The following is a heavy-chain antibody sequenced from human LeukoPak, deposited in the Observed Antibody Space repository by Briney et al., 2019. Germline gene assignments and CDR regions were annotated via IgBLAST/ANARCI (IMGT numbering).Heavy chain of an antibody. Sequence: ASETLSLTCTVSGGSIKSNYWIWIRQPAGKGLEWIGRIYTSGTTNYNPSLKGRLSISMDTSNNQFSLKLTSVSAEDTAMYYCARGRSTRPDSWGQGTRVIVSS. CDR1: GGSIKSNY. CDR2: IYTSGTT. V-gene: IGHV4-4*07. CDR3: ARGRSTRPDS. J-gene: IGHJ4*02. D-gene: IGHD2/OR15-2a*01.